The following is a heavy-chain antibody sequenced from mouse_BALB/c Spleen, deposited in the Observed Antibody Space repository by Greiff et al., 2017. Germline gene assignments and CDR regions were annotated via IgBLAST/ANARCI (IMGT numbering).Heavy chain of an antibody. J-gene: IGHJ3*01. CDR3: AGDSSGYSAWFAY. D-gene: IGHD3-2*01. V-gene: IGHV14-3*02. CDR2: IDPANGNT. CDR1: GFNIKDTY. Sequence: EVQLQQSGAELVKPGASVKLSCTASGFNIKDTYMHWVKQRPEQGLEWIGRIDPANGNTKYDPKFQGKATIAADTSSNTAYLQLSSLTSEDTAVYYCAGDSSGYSAWFAYWGQGTLVTVSA.